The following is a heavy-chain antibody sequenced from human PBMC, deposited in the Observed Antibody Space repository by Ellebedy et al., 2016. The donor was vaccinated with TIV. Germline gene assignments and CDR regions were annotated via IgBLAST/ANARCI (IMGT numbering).Heavy chain of an antibody. J-gene: IGHJ4*02. Sequence: GESLKISXAASGFTFSSYGMHWVRQAPGKGLEWVAVIWYDGSNKYYADSVKGRFTISRDNAKNSLYLQMNSLRDEDTAVYYCARGGKAVHDYWGRGTLVTVSS. V-gene: IGHV3-33*01. CDR1: GFTFSSYG. CDR3: ARGGKAVHDY. CDR2: IWYDGSNK. D-gene: IGHD3-10*01.